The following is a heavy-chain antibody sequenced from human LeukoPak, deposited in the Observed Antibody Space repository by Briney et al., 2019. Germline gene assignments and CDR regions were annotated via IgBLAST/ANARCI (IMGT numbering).Heavy chain of an antibody. Sequence: PGGSLRLSCAASGFTFSSYAMSWVRQAPGKGLEWVSAISGSGGSTHYADSVKGRFTISRDNSKNTLYLQMNSLRAEDTAVYYCAKDPSSDYGSGSPLNWFDPWGQGTLVTVSS. CDR1: GFTFSSYA. CDR3: AKDPSSDYGSGSPLNWFDP. V-gene: IGHV3-23*01. D-gene: IGHD3-10*01. J-gene: IGHJ5*02. CDR2: ISGSGGST.